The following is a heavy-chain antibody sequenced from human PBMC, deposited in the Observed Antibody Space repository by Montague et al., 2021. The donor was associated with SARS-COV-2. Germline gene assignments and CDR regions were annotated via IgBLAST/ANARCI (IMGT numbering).Heavy chain of an antibody. D-gene: IGHD3-10*01. CDR3: ARATSVRGAVSWFDP. CDR1: GGSISSHF. V-gene: IGHV4-59*11. Sequence: SETLSLTGTVSGGSISSHFWSFIRQPPGKGLEWIGYINSNGGTNDNPSLRSRLTMSVDTSKNQFSLQLRSMTPADTTVYFCARATSVRGAVSWFDPWGQGILVTVSS. J-gene: IGHJ5*02. CDR2: INSNGGT.